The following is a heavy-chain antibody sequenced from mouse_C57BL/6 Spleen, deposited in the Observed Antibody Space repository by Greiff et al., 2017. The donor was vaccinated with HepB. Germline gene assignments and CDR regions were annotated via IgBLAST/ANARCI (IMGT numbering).Heavy chain of an antibody. CDR2: IRNKANNHAT. CDR1: GFTFSDAW. V-gene: IGHV6-6*01. D-gene: IGHD2-2*01. Sequence: EVQLVESGGGLVQPGGSMKLSCAASGFTFSDAWMDWVRQSPEKGLEWVAEIRNKANNHATYYAESVKGRFTISRDDSKSSVYLQMNSLRAEDTGIYYCTRGGYDGFYWYFDVWGTGTTVTVSS. CDR3: TRGGYDGFYWYFDV. J-gene: IGHJ1*03.